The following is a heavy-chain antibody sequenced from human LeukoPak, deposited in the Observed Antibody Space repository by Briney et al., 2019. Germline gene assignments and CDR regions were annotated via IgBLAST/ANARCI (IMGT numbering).Heavy chain of an antibody. CDR2: IYYSGST. Sequence: SETLSLTCTVSGGSISSYYWSWIRQPPGKGLGWIGYIYYSGSTNYNPSLKSRVTISVDTSKNQFYLKQSSVTAADTAVYYCARHSGSGSYTPFDYWGQGTLVTVSS. CDR3: ARHSGSGSYTPFDY. D-gene: IGHD3-10*01. CDR1: GGSISSYY. J-gene: IGHJ4*02. V-gene: IGHV4-59*08.